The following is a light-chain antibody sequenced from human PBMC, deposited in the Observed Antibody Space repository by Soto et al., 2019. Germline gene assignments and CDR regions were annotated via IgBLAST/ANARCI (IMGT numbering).Light chain of an antibody. CDR3: QVWDSSSDV. CDR1: NIGSKS. J-gene: IGLJ1*01. Sequence: SYELTQPPSVSVAPGQTARITCGGNNIGSKSVHWYQQKPGQAPVLVVYDDSGRPSGIPERFSGSNSGNTATLTISRVEAGDEADYYCQVWDSSSDVFGTGTKLTVL. CDR2: DDS. V-gene: IGLV3-21*02.